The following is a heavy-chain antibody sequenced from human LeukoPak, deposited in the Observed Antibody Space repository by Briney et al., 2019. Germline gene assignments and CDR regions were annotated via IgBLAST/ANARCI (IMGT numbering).Heavy chain of an antibody. V-gene: IGHV4-59*01. J-gene: IGHJ6*03. CDR3: ARVGQYSGSYQSTSYYYMDV. Sequence: SGPTLVKPSETLSLTCTVSGGSISSYHWSWIRQPPGKGLEWIGYIYYSGSTNYNPSLKSRVTISVDTSKNQFSLKLSSVTAADTAVYYCARVGQYSGSYQSTSYYYMDVWGKGTTVTVSS. CDR1: GGSISSYH. D-gene: IGHD1-26*01. CDR2: IYYSGST.